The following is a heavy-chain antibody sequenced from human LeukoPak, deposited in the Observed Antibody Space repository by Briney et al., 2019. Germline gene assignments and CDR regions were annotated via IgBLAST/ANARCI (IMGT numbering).Heavy chain of an antibody. CDR2: LIPIFGTA. V-gene: IGHV1-69*06. Sequence: GASVKVSCKASGGTFSSYAISWVRQAPGQGLEWMGGLIPIFGTANYAQKFQGRVTITADKSTSTAYMELSSLRSEDTAVYYCARDRIEHYYDSSGYYFDYWGQGTLVTVSS. CDR3: ARDRIEHYYDSSGYYFDY. D-gene: IGHD3-22*01. CDR1: GGTFSSYA. J-gene: IGHJ4*02.